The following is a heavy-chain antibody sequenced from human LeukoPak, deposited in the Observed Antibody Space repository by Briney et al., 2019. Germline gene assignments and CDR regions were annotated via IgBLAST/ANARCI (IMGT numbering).Heavy chain of an antibody. CDR2: ISGSGGGT. D-gene: IGHD1-26*01. V-gene: IGHV3-23*01. CDR1: GFTFSSYS. Sequence: GGSLRLSCAASGFTFSSYSMNWVRQAPGKGLEWVSAISGSGGGTYYADSVKGRFTISRDNSKNTLYLQMNSLRAEDTAVYYCAKDGRWELLIDYWGQGTLVTVSS. CDR3: AKDGRWELLIDY. J-gene: IGHJ4*02.